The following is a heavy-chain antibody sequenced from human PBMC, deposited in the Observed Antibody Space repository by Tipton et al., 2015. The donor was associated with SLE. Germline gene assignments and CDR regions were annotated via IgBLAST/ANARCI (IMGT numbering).Heavy chain of an antibody. Sequence: TLSLTCSVSGDSMSLHYWSWIRQPPGKGLEWIGRIYSSGRTNYNPSLKSRVTMSVDTSRKQFSLKLTSVTAADTAVYYCARRGWVDAFDIWGQGTMVIVSS. D-gene: IGHD6-19*01. V-gene: IGHV4-4*07. CDR1: GDSMSLHY. CDR2: IYSSGRT. CDR3: ARRGWVDAFDI. J-gene: IGHJ3*02.